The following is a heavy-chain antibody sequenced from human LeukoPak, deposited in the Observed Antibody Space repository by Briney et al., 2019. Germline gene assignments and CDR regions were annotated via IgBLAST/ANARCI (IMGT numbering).Heavy chain of an antibody. Sequence: PGGSLRLSCAASGFTFSSYWMSWVRQAPGKGLEWVANIKQDGSEKYYVDSVKGRFTISRDNAKNSLYLQMNSLRAEDTAVYYCARIGDLWTRAYYYYGMDVWGQGTTVTVSS. CDR3: ARIGDLWTRAYYYYGMDV. D-gene: IGHD3/OR15-3a*01. V-gene: IGHV3-7*01. CDR1: GFTFSSYW. J-gene: IGHJ6*02. CDR2: IKQDGSEK.